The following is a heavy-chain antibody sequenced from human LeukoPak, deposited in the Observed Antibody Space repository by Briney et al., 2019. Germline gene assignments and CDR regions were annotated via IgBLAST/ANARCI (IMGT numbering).Heavy chain of an antibody. CDR2: ISGSGGST. CDR1: EFTFSSYA. Sequence: GGSLRLSCAASEFTFSSYAMSWVRQAPGKGLEWVSAISGSGGSTYYADSVKGRFTISRDNSKNTLYLQMNSLRAEDTAVYYCANLGLGIVVAQGAFDIWGQGTMVTVSS. J-gene: IGHJ3*02. D-gene: IGHD3-22*01. CDR3: ANLGLGIVVAQGAFDI. V-gene: IGHV3-23*01.